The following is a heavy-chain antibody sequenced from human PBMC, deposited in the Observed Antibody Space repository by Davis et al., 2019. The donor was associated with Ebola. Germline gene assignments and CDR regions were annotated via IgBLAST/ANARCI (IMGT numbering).Heavy chain of an antibody. CDR3: ARDPPFCAGGSCYSYYGMDV. Sequence: AGSLRLSCAASGFTSSNYAMRWVRQAPGKGLEWVSAISGSGGSTYYADSVKGRFTISRDNSKNTLYLQMNSLRAEDTAVYYCARDPPFCAGGSCYSYYGMDVWGKGTTVTVSS. V-gene: IGHV3-23*01. J-gene: IGHJ6*04. CDR1: GFTSSNYA. D-gene: IGHD2-15*01. CDR2: ISGSGGST.